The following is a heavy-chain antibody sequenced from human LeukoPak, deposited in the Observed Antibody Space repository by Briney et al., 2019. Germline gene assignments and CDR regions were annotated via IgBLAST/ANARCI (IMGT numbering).Heavy chain of an antibody. CDR3: AKTYYYDSRVNYFDY. Sequence: PGGSLRLSCAASGFTFSSYGMHWVRQAPGKGLEWVAVISYDGSNKYYADSVKGRFTISRDNSKNTLYLQMNSLRAEDTAVYYCAKTYYYDSRVNYFDYWGQGTLVTVSS. D-gene: IGHD3-22*01. V-gene: IGHV3-30*18. J-gene: IGHJ4*02. CDR1: GFTFSSYG. CDR2: ISYDGSNK.